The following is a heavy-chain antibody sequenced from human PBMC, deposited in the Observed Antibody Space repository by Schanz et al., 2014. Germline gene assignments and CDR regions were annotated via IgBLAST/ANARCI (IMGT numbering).Heavy chain of an antibody. V-gene: IGHV3-48*01. CDR2: VSRSTPDI. CDR1: GFTFSTHA. CDR3: AKSQGSSFDS. D-gene: IGHD6-13*01. J-gene: IGHJ4*02. Sequence: EVQLVESGGGLVQPGGSLRLSCTASGFTFSTHAMHWVRQAPGKGLEWVSYVSRSTPDIYYADSVKGRFTISRDNSKNTLYLQMNSLRAEDTAVYYCAKSQGSSFDSWGQGTLVTVSS.